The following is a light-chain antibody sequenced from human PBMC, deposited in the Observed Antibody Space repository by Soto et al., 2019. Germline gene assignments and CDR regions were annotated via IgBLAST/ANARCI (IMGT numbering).Light chain of an antibody. CDR1: QSVSSNY. CDR2: GAA. CDR3: QQYANLYT. Sequence: EIVLTQSPGTLSLSPGERATLSCRASQSVSSNYLAWYQQKPGQAPRLLIYGAASRATGIPDRFSGSGSGTDFTLTISRLEPEDFAVYYCQQYANLYTFGQGTTLDIK. V-gene: IGKV3-20*01. J-gene: IGKJ2*01.